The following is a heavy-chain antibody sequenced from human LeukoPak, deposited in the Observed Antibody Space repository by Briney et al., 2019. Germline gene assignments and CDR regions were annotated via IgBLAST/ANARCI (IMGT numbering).Heavy chain of an antibody. CDR1: GFTFDDYG. J-gene: IGHJ4*02. CDR3: AKDHPFDYYYATSGYFLY. Sequence: GGSLRLSCAASGFTFDDYGMSWVRQAPGKGLEWVSSVSGSGSGTYYADSVKGRFTISRDNSKNTVYLQMNSLRADDTAVYYCAKDHPFDYYYATSGYFLYWGQGTLVTVSS. D-gene: IGHD3-22*01. V-gene: IGHV3-23*01. CDR2: VSGSGSGT.